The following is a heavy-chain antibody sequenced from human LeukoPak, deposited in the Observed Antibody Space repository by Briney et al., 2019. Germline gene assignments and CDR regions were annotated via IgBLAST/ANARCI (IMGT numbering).Heavy chain of an antibody. CDR2: TYYRSKWYN. CDR3: ARDDVREGATLDY. Sequence: SQTLSLTCAISGDSVSSSSAAWNWIRQSPSRGLEWLGRTYYRSKWYNDYAVSVKSRITINPDTSKNQFSLQLNSVTPEDTAVYYYARDDVREGATLDYWGQGTLVTVSS. D-gene: IGHD1-26*01. CDR1: GDSVSSSSAA. V-gene: IGHV6-1*01. J-gene: IGHJ4*02.